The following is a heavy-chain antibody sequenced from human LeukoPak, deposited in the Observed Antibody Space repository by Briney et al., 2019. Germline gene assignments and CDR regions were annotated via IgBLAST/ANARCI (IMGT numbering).Heavy chain of an antibody. Sequence: GGSLRLSCAASGFTFSSYSMNWVRQAPGKGLEWVSSISSSSSYIYYADSVKGRFTISRDNAKNSLYLQMNSLRAEDTAVYYCARGSLGRVVPAAIYDYWGQGTLVTVSS. J-gene: IGHJ4*02. D-gene: IGHD2-2*02. CDR1: GFTFSSYS. CDR3: ARGSLGRVVPAAIYDY. V-gene: IGHV3-21*01. CDR2: ISSSSSYI.